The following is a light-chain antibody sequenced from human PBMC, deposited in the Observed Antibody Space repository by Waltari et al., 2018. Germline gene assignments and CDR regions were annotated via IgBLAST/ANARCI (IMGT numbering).Light chain of an antibody. Sequence: SYVLTQPPSVAVAPGATARVTWWGNNIESKSVHWYQQKPGQAPVLVISYDSDRPSGIPERFSGSNSGDTATLTISRVEAGDEADYYCQVWDANTDPGVFGTGTEVTVL. CDR1: NIESKS. CDR3: QVWDANTDPGV. J-gene: IGLJ1*01. CDR2: YDS. V-gene: IGLV3-21*01.